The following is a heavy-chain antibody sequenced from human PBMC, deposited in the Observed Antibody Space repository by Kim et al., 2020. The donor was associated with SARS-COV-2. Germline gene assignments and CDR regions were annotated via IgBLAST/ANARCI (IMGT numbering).Heavy chain of an antibody. J-gene: IGHJ4*02. CDR3: ARVPRGVVITTRYFDY. D-gene: IGHD3-22*01. Sequence: SETLSLTCTVSGGSISSGGYYWSWIRQHPGKGLEWIGYIYYSGSTYYNPSLKSRVTISVDTSKNQFSLKLSSVTAADTAVYYCARVPRGVVITTRYFDYWGQGTLVTVSS. CDR1: GGSISSGGYY. V-gene: IGHV4-31*03. CDR2: IYYSGST.